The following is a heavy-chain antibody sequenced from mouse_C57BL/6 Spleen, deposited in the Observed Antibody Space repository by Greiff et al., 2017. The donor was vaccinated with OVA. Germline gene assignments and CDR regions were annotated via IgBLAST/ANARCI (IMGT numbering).Heavy chain of an antibody. Sequence: EVKLQESGAELVKPGASVKLSCTASGFNIKDYYMHWVKQRTEQGLEWIGRIDPEDGETKYAPKFQGKATITADTSSNTAYLQLSSLTSEDTAVYYCASPQVVATDYYAMDYWGQGTSVTVSS. V-gene: IGHV14-2*01. J-gene: IGHJ4*01. CDR2: IDPEDGET. CDR3: ASPQVVATDYYAMDY. CDR1: GFNIKDYY. D-gene: IGHD1-1*02.